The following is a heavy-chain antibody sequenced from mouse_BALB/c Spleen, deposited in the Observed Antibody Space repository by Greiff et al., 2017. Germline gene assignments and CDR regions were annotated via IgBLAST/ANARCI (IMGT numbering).Heavy chain of an antibody. J-gene: IGHJ2*01. V-gene: IGHV5-6-2*01. CDR2: INSNGGST. D-gene: IGHD2-10*01. CDR3: ARRAYYGNFDY. CDR1: GFTFSSYY. Sequence: EVKLMESGGGLVKLGGSLKLSCAASGFTFSSYYMSWVRQTPEKRLELVAAINSNGGSTYYPDTVKGRFTISRDNAKNTLYLQMSSLKSEDTALYYCARRAYYGNFDYWGQGTTLTVSS.